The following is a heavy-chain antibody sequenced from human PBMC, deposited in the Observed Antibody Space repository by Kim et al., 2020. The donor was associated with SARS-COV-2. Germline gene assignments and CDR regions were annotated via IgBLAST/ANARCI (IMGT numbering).Heavy chain of an antibody. CDR2: INPNSGGT. CDR1: GYTFTGYY. CDR3: ASDPEYYYYYGMDV. Sequence: ASVKVSCKASGYTFTGYYMHWVRQAPGQGLEWMGRINPNSGGTNYAQKFQGRVTMTRDTSISTAYMELSRLRSDDTAVYYCASDPEYYYYYGMDVWGQGTTVTVSS. J-gene: IGHJ6*02. V-gene: IGHV1-2*06.